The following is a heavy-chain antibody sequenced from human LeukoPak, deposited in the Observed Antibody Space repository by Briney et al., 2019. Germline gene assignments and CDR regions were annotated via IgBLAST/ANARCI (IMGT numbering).Heavy chain of an antibody. CDR1: GGSISSSSYY. CDR3: ASDRSGLSFCF. CDR2: IYYSGST. V-gene: IGHV4-39*01. Sequence: KPSETLSLTCTVSGGSISSSSYYWGWIRQPPGKGLEWIGSIYYSGSTYYNSSLKSRITISVDTSKNQFSLTLTSVTAADTAVYYCASDRSGLSFCFWGQGTLVTVSS. J-gene: IGHJ4*02. D-gene: IGHD3-22*01.